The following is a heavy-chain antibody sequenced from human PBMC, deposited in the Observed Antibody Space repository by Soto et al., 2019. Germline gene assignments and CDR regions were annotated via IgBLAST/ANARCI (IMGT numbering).Heavy chain of an antibody. D-gene: IGHD3-22*01. V-gene: IGHV3-15*01. J-gene: IGHJ4*02. Sequence: GSLRLSCVASGFTFNNAWMNWVRQAPGKGLEWVGRIKSKTDGGTTDYAALVKGRFTISRDDSKTTLYLQMNGLKTEDTAVYYCTTAENHYDTSSIDFSDQGXLVTVSS. CDR1: GFTFNNAW. CDR3: TTAENHYDTSSIDF. CDR2: IKSKTDGGTT.